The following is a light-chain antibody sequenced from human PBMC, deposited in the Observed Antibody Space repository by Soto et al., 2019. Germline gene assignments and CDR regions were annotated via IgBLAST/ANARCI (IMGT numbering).Light chain of an antibody. Sequence: ETVMTQFPATLSVSPGEIATLSCRASQYVSTNLPWYQQQPGQPPRLLIYDISNRATGIPARFSGSGSETEVALTITSLQSEDFAVYYCQQYDTWPLTFGGGTKVEIK. CDR3: QQYDTWPLT. CDR2: DIS. V-gene: IGKV3D-15*01. J-gene: IGKJ4*01. CDR1: QYVSTN.